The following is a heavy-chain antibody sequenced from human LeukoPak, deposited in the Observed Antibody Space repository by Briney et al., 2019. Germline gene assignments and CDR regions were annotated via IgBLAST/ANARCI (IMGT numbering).Heavy chain of an antibody. J-gene: IGHJ5*02. CDR2: IYYSGST. CDR1: GGXISTYY. D-gene: IGHD5-12*01. CDR3: ARGDVVATALDP. V-gene: IGHV4-59*08. Sequence: PSETLSLTCTVSGGXISTYYCNWIRQPPGKGREWLGYIYYSGSTKYNPSLKARVTISVDTSKNQFSLKLSSVTAADTAVYYCARGDVVATALDPWGQGTLVTVSS.